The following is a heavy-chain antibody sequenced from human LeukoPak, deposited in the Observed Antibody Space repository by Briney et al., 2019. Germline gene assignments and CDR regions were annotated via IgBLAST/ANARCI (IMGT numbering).Heavy chain of an antibody. Sequence: SETLSLTFAVYGGSFSGYYWSWIRQPPGKGLEWIGEISHSGSTNYNPSLKSRVTISVDTSKNQFSLKLSSVTAADTAVYYCARGDDYGDYPLYWGQGTLVTVSS. CDR1: GGSFSGYY. D-gene: IGHD4-17*01. V-gene: IGHV4-34*01. CDR2: ISHSGST. CDR3: ARGDDYGDYPLY. J-gene: IGHJ4*02.